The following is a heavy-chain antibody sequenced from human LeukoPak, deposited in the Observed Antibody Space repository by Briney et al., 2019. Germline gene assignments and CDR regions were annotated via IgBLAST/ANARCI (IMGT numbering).Heavy chain of an antibody. D-gene: IGHD4-17*01. CDR1: GGSFSGYY. Sequence: SETLSLTCAVYGGSFSGYYWSWIRQPPGKELEWIGEINHSGSTNYNPSLKSRVTISVDTSKNQFSLKLSSVTAADTAVYYCARFRTDYGDSYSADSWGQGTLVTVSS. V-gene: IGHV4-34*01. J-gene: IGHJ4*02. CDR3: ARFRTDYGDSYSADS. CDR2: INHSGST.